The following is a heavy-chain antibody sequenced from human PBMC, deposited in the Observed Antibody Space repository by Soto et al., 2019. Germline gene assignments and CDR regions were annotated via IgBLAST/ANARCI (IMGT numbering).Heavy chain of an antibody. CDR3: AREGAAAAQRNNWFDP. D-gene: IGHD6-13*01. CDR2: ISAYNGNT. CDR1: GYTFTSYG. V-gene: IGHV1-18*01. Sequence: GASVKVSCKASGYTFTSYGISWVRQAPGQGLEWMGWISAYNGNTNYAQKLQGRVTMTTDTSTSTAYMELRSLRSDDTAVYYCAREGAAAAQRNNWFDPWGQGPLVTVSS. J-gene: IGHJ5*02.